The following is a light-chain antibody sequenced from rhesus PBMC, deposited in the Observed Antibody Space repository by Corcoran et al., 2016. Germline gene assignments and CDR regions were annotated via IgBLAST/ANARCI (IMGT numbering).Light chain of an antibody. Sequence: EIVMTQSPATLSLSPGERATLSCRASQSVSSNLAWYPQKPGQAPRRLIYDASNRATGLPDRFSGRGSGTDFTLTISSLEPEDVGVYYCQQESNWMYSFGQGTKVEIK. J-gene: IGKJ2*01. V-gene: IGKV3-35*01. CDR2: DAS. CDR1: QSVSSN. CDR3: QQESNWMYS.